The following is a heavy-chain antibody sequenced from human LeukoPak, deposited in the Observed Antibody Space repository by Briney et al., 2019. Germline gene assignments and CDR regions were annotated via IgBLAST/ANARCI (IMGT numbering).Heavy chain of an antibody. D-gene: IGHD3-3*01. Sequence: GGSLRLSCAASGFTVSSNYMSWVRQAPGKGLEWVSVIYSGGSTYYADSVKGRFTISRDNSKNTLYLQMNSLRAEDTAVYYCARAPYDFWSGLGCWGQGTLVTVSS. CDR3: ARAPYDFWSGLGC. CDR2: IYSGGST. CDR1: GFTVSSNY. V-gene: IGHV3-66*02. J-gene: IGHJ4*02.